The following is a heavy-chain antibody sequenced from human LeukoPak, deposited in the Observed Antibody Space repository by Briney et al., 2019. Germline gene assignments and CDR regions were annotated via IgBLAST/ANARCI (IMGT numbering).Heavy chain of an antibody. D-gene: IGHD4-4*01. Sequence: TLSLTCTVSGGSISSGGYYWSWIRQHPGKGLEWIGYIYYSGSTYYNPSLKSRVTISVDTSKNQFSLKLSSVTAADTAVYYCARDFLHDYSMPNWGQGTLVTVSS. CDR2: IYYSGST. CDR1: GGSISSGGYY. J-gene: IGHJ4*02. V-gene: IGHV4-31*03. CDR3: ARDFLHDYSMPN.